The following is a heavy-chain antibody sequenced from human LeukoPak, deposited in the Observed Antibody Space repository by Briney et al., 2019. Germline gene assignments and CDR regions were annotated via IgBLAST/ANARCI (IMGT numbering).Heavy chain of an antibody. J-gene: IGHJ6*02. Sequence: PGGPLDSPVQPLGSPFRSIPLAGSPRAPGRGLGGFQAFIGGGGSTYYADSVKGRFTISRDNSKNTLYLQMNSLRAEDTAVYYCAKEKWKGSSSWYFDYYYGMDVWGQGTTVTVSS. CDR2: FIGGGGST. CDR1: GSPFRSIP. V-gene: IGHV3-23*01. D-gene: IGHD6-13*01. CDR3: AKEKWKGSSSWYFDYYYGMDV.